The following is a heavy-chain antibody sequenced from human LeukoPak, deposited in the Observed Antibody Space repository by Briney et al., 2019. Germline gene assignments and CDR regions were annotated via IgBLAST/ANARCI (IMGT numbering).Heavy chain of an antibody. Sequence: SETLFLTCTVSGGSISSYYWSWIRQPAGKGLEWIGRIYTSGSTNYNPSLKSRVTMSVDTSKNQFSLKLSSVTAADTAVYYCARDFSSGWYLGPYYFDYWGQGTLVTVSS. D-gene: IGHD6-19*01. CDR3: ARDFSSGWYLGPYYFDY. V-gene: IGHV4-4*07. J-gene: IGHJ4*02. CDR2: IYTSGST. CDR1: GGSISSYY.